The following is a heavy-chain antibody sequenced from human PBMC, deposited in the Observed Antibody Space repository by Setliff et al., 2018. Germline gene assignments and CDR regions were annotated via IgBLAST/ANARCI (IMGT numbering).Heavy chain of an antibody. J-gene: IGHJ4*02. D-gene: IGHD6-13*01. CDR1: GFSFTTYW. CDR3: ARATGIGWPFDY. CDR2: IYPGDSDT. V-gene: IGHV5-51*01. Sequence: GESLKISCKGSGFSFTTYWIGWVRQMPGKGLELMGIIYPGDSDTRYSPAFQGQVTISAERSISTAYLQWSSLRASDTAMYYCARATGIGWPFDYWGQGTLVTASS.